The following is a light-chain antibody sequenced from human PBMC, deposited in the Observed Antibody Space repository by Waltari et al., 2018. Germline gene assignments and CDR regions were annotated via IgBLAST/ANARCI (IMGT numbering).Light chain of an antibody. CDR1: QTVLYSSNNRYS. J-gene: IGKJ4*01. CDR2: WAS. Sequence: DIVMTQSPDSLAVSLGENPTITCQSSQTVLYSSNNRYSLAWFQQKPGQPPKLLSYWASTRESGVPDRFSGSGSGTDFTLTISSLQAEDVAVYYCQQFYSSPLTFGGGTKVEIK. CDR3: QQFYSSPLT. V-gene: IGKV4-1*01.